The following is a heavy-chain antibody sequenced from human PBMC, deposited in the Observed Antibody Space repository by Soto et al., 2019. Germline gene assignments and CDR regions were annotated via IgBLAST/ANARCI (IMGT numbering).Heavy chain of an antibody. J-gene: IGHJ4*02. CDR2: ISAYNGNK. CDR1: GYTFTSYG. D-gene: IGHD6-13*01. V-gene: IGHV1-18*01. CDR3: ARDLGQQLFDY. Sequence: QVQLVQSGAEVKKPGASVKVSCKASGYTFTSYGISWVRQAPGQGLEWMGWISAYNGNKKYAQKLQGRVTMTTDTATTKASMEMRRLRSDDTAVYYCARDLGQQLFDYWGQGTLVTVSS.